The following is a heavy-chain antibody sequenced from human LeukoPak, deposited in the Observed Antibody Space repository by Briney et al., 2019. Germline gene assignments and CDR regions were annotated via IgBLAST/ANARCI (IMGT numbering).Heavy chain of an antibody. CDR1: GFTFSSYA. CDR2: ILGSGGST. D-gene: IGHD3-9*01. CDR3: AKWGDYDVLTGYYVPDY. J-gene: IGHJ4*02. V-gene: IGHV3-23*01. Sequence: HPGASLRLSCAASGFTFSSYAMSWVRQAPGKGLEWVSAILGSGGSTYYADSVKGRFTVSRDNSKSTLYLQMNSLRAEDTALYYCAKWGDYDVLTGYYVPDYWGQGTLVTVSS.